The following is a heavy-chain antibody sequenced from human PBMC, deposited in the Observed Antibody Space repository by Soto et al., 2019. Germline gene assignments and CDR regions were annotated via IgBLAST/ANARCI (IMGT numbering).Heavy chain of an antibody. Sequence: ASVKVSCKASGYTFTSYGISWVRQAPGQGLEWMGWISAYNGNTNYAQKLQGRVTMTTDTSTSTAYMELRSLRSDDTAVYYCARRYCSSTSCCYDYWGQGTLVTVSS. CDR2: ISAYNGNT. J-gene: IGHJ4*02. CDR1: GYTFTSYG. D-gene: IGHD2-2*01. CDR3: ARRYCSSTSCCYDY. V-gene: IGHV1-18*01.